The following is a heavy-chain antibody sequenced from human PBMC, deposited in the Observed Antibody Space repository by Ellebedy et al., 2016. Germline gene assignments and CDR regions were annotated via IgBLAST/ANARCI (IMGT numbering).Heavy chain of an antibody. CDR2: VFYGGST. CDR1: GGSVATYY. Sequence: SETLSLTXTVSGGSVATYYWTWIRQSPGKGLEWLGYVFYGGSTKYNPSLRSRVTISLEPSKNQFSLRVTSVAAADTAVYYCARDVCLYSSSPSFDSWGQGTLVTVSS. D-gene: IGHD6-6*01. J-gene: IGHJ4*02. V-gene: IGHV4-59*02. CDR3: ARDVCLYSSSPSFDS.